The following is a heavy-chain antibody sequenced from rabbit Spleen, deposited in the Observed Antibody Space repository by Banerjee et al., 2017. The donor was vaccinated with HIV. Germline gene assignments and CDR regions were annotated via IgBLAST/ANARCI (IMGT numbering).Heavy chain of an antibody. D-gene: IGHD8-1*01. V-gene: IGHV1S40*01. CDR2: IETGSSDFT. Sequence: QSLEESGGDLVKPGGTLTLTCKASGVSFSGSSYMCWVRQAPGRGLEWIACIETGSSDFTYFATWAKGRFTISKASSTTVTLQMTSLTAADTATYFCARDTGSSFSSYGMDLWGPGTLVTVS. CDR1: GVSFSGSSY. CDR3: ARDTGSSFSSYGMDL. J-gene: IGHJ6*01.